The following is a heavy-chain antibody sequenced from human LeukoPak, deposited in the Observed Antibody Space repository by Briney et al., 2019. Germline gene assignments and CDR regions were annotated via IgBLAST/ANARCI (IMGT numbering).Heavy chain of an antibody. CDR3: APRVVVISAPFDY. Sequence: GGSLRLSCAASGFTFSSYGMHWVRQAPGKGLEWVAFIRYDGSNKYYADSVKDRFTISRDNSKNTLYLQMNSLRAEDTAVYYCAPRVVVISAPFDYWGQGTLVTVSS. CDR1: GFTFSSYG. D-gene: IGHD2-21*01. V-gene: IGHV3-30*02. CDR2: IRYDGSNK. J-gene: IGHJ4*02.